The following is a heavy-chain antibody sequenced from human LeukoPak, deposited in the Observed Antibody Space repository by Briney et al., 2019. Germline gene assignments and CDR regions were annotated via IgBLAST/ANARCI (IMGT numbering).Heavy chain of an antibody. CDR1: GFTFSSYA. CDR3: AKDPDIVVVVAASFDY. V-gene: IGHV3-23*01. D-gene: IGHD2-15*01. J-gene: IGHJ4*02. Sequence: GGSLRLSCAASGFTFSSYAMSWVRQAPGKGLEWVSAISGSGGSTYYADSVKGRFTISRDNSKDTLYLQMNSLRAEDTAVYYCAKDPDIVVVVAASFDYWGQGTLVTVSS. CDR2: ISGSGGST.